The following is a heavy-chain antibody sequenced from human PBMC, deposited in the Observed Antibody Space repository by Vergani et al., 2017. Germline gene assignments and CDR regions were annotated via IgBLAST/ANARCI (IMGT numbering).Heavy chain of an antibody. V-gene: IGHV4-59*01. CDR2: IYYSGST. Sequence: QVQLQESGPGLVKPSETLSLTCTVSGGSISSYYWSWIRQPPGKGLEWIGDIYYSGSTNYNPSLKSRVTISVDTSKNQCSLKLSSVTAADTAVYYCASQYSSSWYYYYGMDVWGQGTTVTVSS. J-gene: IGHJ6*02. CDR1: GGSISSYY. CDR3: ASQYSSSWYYYYGMDV. D-gene: IGHD6-13*01.